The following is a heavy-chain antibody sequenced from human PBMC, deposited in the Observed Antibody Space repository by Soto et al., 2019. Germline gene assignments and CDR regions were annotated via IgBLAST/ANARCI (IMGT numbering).Heavy chain of an antibody. V-gene: IGHV4-59*01. CDR1: GGSINRYY. J-gene: IGHJ6*03. CDR3: ARTGYCTGGGCSNYYYYYMGA. D-gene: IGHD2-15*01. CDR2: IYYSGST. Sequence: SETLSLTCTVSGGSINRYYWSWIRQPPGKGLEWIGYIYYSGSTNYNPSLKSRVTISVDTSKNQFSLNLGSVTAADTAVYYCARTGYCTGGGCSNYYYYYMGAWGKGTTVTVSS.